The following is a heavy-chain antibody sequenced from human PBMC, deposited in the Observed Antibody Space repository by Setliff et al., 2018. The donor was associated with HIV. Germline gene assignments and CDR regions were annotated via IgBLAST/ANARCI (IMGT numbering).Heavy chain of an antibody. D-gene: IGHD2-2*02. V-gene: IGHV4-39*01. J-gene: IGHJ4*02. Sequence: PSETLSLTCTVSGGSISNSSSYWGWIRQTPGKGLEWIGSIYSSRWSYYNPSLQSRLTLSIDRSRSQFSLNLRSVTAADTAVYYCGRHSLYGPAAISALDYWGQGALVPSPQ. CDR1: GGSISNSSSY. CDR3: GRHSLYGPAAISALDY. CDR2: IYSSRWS.